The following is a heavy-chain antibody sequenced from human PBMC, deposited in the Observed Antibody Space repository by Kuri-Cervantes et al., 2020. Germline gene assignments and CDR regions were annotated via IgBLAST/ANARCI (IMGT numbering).Heavy chain of an antibody. CDR1: GFTFSSYA. J-gene: IGHJ3*02. CDR2: ISYDGSNK. V-gene: IGHV3-30-3*01. D-gene: IGHD3-10*01. Sequence: GGSLRLSCAASGFTFSSYAMHWVRQAPGKGLEWVAVISYDGSNKYYADSVECRFTISRDNSKNPLYLQMNSLGAEDTASDYCARWPAWVRTNAFDIWGQGKMVPV. CDR3: ARWPAWVRTNAFDI.